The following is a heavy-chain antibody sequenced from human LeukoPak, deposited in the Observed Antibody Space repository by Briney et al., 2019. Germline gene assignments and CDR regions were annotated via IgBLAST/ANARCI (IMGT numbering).Heavy chain of an antibody. CDR1: GGSISSYY. Sequence: SETLSLTCTVSGGSISSYYWSWIRQPPGKGLEWIGYIYYSGSTNYNPSLKSRVTISVDTSKNQFSLKLSSVTAADTAVYYCARDRYGMDVWGQGTTVTVSS. V-gene: IGHV4-59*01. CDR2: IYYSGST. J-gene: IGHJ6*02. CDR3: ARDRYGMDV.